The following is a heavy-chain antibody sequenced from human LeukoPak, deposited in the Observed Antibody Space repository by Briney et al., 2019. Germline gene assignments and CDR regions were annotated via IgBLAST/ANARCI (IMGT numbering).Heavy chain of an antibody. CDR2: ISGNGVSI. CDR1: GFTFSSYA. Sequence: GGSLRLSCEASGFTFSSYAMYWVRQSPGKGLEYVSVISGNGVSISYANSVKGRFTISRDNSKNTLYLQMGSLRSEDMAVYYCARDVAVGGTSWFDPWGQGTLVTVSS. D-gene: IGHD6-19*01. J-gene: IGHJ5*02. V-gene: IGHV3-64*01. CDR3: ARDVAVGGTSWFDP.